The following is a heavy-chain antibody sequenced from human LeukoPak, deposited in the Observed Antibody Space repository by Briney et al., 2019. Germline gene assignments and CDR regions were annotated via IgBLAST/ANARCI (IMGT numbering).Heavy chain of an antibody. CDR2: SYPGDSDT. CDR1: GYSFTSYW. V-gene: IGHV5-51*01. Sequence: GESLKISCKGSGYSFTSYWIAWARQMPGKGLEWMGISYPGDSDTRYSPSFQGQVTISADKSISTAYLQWSSLKASDTAMYYCARQDYYGSGSYYAPSYYWGQGTLVTVSS. D-gene: IGHD3-10*01. J-gene: IGHJ4*02. CDR3: ARQDYYGSGSYYAPSYY.